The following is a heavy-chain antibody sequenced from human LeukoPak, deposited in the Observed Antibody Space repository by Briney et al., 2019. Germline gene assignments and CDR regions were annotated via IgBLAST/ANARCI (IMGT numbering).Heavy chain of an antibody. V-gene: IGHV4-4*07. D-gene: IGHD3-10*01. J-gene: IGHJ4*02. Sequence: SETLSLTCTVSGGSISSYYWSWIRQPAGKGLEWIGRIYTSGSTNSNPSLNSRATISVDMSRKHFFLDLSSVTAADTAVYYCARAAHYSGTSDQYSGGWYYFDFWGQGTLVTVSS. CDR2: IYTSGST. CDR1: GGSISSYY. CDR3: ARAAHYSGTSDQYSGGWYYFDF.